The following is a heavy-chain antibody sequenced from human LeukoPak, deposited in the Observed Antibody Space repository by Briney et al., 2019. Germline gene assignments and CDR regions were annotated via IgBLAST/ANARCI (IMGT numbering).Heavy chain of an antibody. CDR3: ARGLAGSLADY. D-gene: IGHD3-10*01. J-gene: IGHJ4*02. CDR2: ISSSGSTI. V-gene: IGHV3-48*03. Sequence: PGGSLRLSCAASGFTFSSYEMNWVRQAPGKGLEWVSYISSSGSTIYYADSVKGRFTISRDNAKNSLYLQMNSLRAEDTAVYYCARGLAGSLADYWGQGALVTVSS. CDR1: GFTFSSYE.